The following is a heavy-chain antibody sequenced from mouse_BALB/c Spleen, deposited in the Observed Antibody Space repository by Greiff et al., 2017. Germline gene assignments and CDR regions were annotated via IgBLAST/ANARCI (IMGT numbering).Heavy chain of an antibody. J-gene: IGHJ4*01. CDR1: GFNIKDTY. Sequence: VQLQQSGAELVKPGASVKLSCTASGFNIKDTYMHWVKQRPEQGLEWIGRIDPANGNTKYDPKFQGKATITADTSSNTAYLQVSSLTSEDTAVYYCASDYADYAMDYWGQGTSVTVSS. D-gene: IGHD2-4*01. V-gene: IGHV14-3*02. CDR3: ASDYADYAMDY. CDR2: IDPANGNT.